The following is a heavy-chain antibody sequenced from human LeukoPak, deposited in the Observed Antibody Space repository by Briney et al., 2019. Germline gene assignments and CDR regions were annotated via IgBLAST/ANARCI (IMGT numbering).Heavy chain of an antibody. CDR2: IYPRDGST. Sequence: ASVKVCCKASGYTFTSYGISWVRQAPGQGLEWMGMIYPRDGSTSYAQKFQGRVTVTRNTSTSTVHMELSGLRSEDTAVYCARDQEAFDYWGQGTLVTVSS. CDR1: GYTFTSYG. CDR3: ARDQEAFDY. J-gene: IGHJ4*02. V-gene: IGHV1-46*01.